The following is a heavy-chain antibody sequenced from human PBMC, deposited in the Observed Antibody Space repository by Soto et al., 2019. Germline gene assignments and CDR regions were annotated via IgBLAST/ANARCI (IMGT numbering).Heavy chain of an antibody. CDR3: ARDSAYGDYTQDFDY. CDR1: GFTFSSYE. J-gene: IGHJ4*02. Sequence: EVQLVESGGGLVQPGGSLRLSCKASGFTFSSYEMNWVRQAPGKGLELVSYISSSGSTIYYADSVKGRFTVSRDNAKNSLYLQMNSLRAEDTAVYYCARDSAYGDYTQDFDYWGQGTLVTVSS. D-gene: IGHD4-17*01. V-gene: IGHV3-48*03. CDR2: ISSSGSTI.